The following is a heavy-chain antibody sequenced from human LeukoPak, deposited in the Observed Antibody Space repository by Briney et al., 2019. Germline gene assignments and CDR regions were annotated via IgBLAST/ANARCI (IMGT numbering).Heavy chain of an antibody. CDR1: GGSISSGSYH. CDR2: TYTSGSA. D-gene: IGHD3-22*01. CDR3: ARHRGGYYRGAFDI. V-gene: IGHV4-61*02. J-gene: IGHJ3*02. Sequence: SQTLSLSCTVSGGSISSGSYHWTWIRQPAGKGLEWIGCTYTSGSAKYNPSLKSRVTISVDTSKNQFSLKLTSVTAADTAVYYCARHRGGYYRGAFDIWGQGTMVTVSS.